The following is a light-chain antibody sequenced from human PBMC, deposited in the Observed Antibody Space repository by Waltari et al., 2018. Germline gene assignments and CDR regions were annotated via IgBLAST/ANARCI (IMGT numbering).Light chain of an antibody. CDR3: QAWDSSIVV. V-gene: IGLV3-1*01. J-gene: IGLJ2*01. CDR1: KLGDKY. CDR2: QDT. Sequence: SYELTQPPSVSVSPGQTASITCSGAKLGDKYACWYQQKPGQSPILVIYQDTKRPSGIPERFSGSNSGNTATLTISGTQAMDEADYYCQAWDSSIVVFGGGTKLTVV.